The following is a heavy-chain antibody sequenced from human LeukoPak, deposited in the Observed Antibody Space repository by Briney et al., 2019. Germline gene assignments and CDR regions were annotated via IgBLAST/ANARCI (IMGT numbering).Heavy chain of an antibody. V-gene: IGHV3-23*01. D-gene: IGHD1-26*01. CDR1: GFTFSRYG. CDR3: AKDRVGAILYFDS. Sequence: GGSLRLSCAGSGFTFSRYGFNWVRQAPGRGLEWVSALSGSGGRTYYADSVKGRFTISRDNSKNTLYLQMNSLRAEDTAVYYCAKDRVGAILYFDSWGQGTLVTVSS. J-gene: IGHJ4*02. CDR2: LSGSGGRT.